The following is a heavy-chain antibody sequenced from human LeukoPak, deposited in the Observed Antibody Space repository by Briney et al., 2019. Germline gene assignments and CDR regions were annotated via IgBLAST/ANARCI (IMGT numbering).Heavy chain of an antibody. J-gene: IGHJ3*02. D-gene: IGHD3-22*01. CDR2: INQDGSET. Sequence: GGSLRLSCAASGFTVSSNFMNWVRQAPGKGLEWVVNINQDGSETYYVDSVKGRFTISRDNAKNSLYLQLNSLRDQDTAVYYCANDRGAGPPDAFDIWGQGTTVTVSS. V-gene: IGHV3-7*02. CDR3: ANDRGAGPPDAFDI. CDR1: GFTVSSNF.